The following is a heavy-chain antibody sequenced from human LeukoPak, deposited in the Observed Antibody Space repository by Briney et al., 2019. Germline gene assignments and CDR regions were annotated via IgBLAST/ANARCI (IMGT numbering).Heavy chain of an antibody. CDR3: ASGLYCSSTSCRVQH. V-gene: IGHV3-21*01. CDR2: ISSSSSYI. D-gene: IGHD2-2*01. CDR1: GFTFSSYS. J-gene: IGHJ1*01. Sequence: GGSLRLSCAASGFTFSSYSMNWVRQAPGKGLEWVSSISSSSSYIYYADSVKGRFTISRDNAKNSLYLQTNSLRAEDTAVYYCASGLYCSSTSCRVQHWGQGTLVTVSS.